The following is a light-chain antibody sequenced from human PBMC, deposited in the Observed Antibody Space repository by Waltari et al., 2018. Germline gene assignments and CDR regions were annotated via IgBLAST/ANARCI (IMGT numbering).Light chain of an antibody. CDR1: QSVSRT. CDR2: GAS. J-gene: IGKJ1*01. Sequence: LTQSPGTLSLSPGERATLSCRASQSVSRTLAWYQQKPGQAPRLLIYGASTRATGIPERFSGGGSGTDFSLTISRLEPEDFAVYYCQHYVRLPVTFGQGTKVEIK. CDR3: QHYVRLPVT. V-gene: IGKV3-20*01.